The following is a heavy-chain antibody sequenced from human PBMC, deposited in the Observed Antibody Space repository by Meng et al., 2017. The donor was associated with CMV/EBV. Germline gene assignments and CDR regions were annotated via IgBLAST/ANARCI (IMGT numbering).Heavy chain of an antibody. CDR1: GGTVSSYA. Sequence: QVQLVQSGAEVKKPXASVKVXCKASGGTVSSYAISWVRQAPGQGLEWMGGIIPIFGTANYAQKFQGRVTITADESTSTAYMELSSLRSEDTAVYYCARGEGIRVPTGWFDPWGQGTLGTVSS. CDR3: ARGEGIRVPTGWFDP. V-gene: IGHV1-69*12. D-gene: IGHD3-10*01. J-gene: IGHJ5*02. CDR2: IIPIFGTA.